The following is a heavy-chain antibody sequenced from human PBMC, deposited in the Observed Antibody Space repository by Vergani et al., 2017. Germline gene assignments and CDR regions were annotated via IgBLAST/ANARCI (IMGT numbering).Heavy chain of an antibody. CDR2: ISGGGSST. Sequence: EVDLLESGGGLVQPGGSLRLSCAASGFTFSSYAMSWVRQTPGKGPEWVSAISGGGSSTHYADSVKGRFTISRDSSKSTLYMQMNSLRAEDTAVYYCAKDRNGYYLPFDYWGQGTLVTVSS. J-gene: IGHJ4*02. CDR3: AKDRNGYYLPFDY. D-gene: IGHD3-3*01. CDR1: GFTFSSYA. V-gene: IGHV3-23*01.